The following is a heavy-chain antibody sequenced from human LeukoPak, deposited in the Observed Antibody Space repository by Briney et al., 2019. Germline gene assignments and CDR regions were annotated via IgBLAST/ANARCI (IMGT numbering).Heavy chain of an antibody. J-gene: IGHJ4*02. CDR2: ISGSGGST. Sequence: GVSLRLSCAASGFTFSTYAMSWVRQAPGKGLEWVSAISGSGGSTYYADSVKGRFTISRDNSKNTLYLQMNSLRAEDTAVYYCASGSGWYVAFDYWGQGILVTVSS. V-gene: IGHV3-23*01. D-gene: IGHD6-19*01. CDR1: GFTFSTYA. CDR3: ASGSGWYVAFDY.